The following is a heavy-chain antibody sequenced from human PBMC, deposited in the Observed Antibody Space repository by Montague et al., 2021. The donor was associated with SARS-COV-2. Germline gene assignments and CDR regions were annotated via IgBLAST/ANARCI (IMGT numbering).Heavy chain of an antibody. J-gene: IGHJ6*02. D-gene: IGHD4-11*01. CDR2: INHSGST. Sequence: SETLSITCAVYGGSFSGYYWTWIRQSPRKGLEWIGEINHSGSTNYNPSLKSRVTISVDTSKNQFSLKLSSVTAGDTAVYYCACGEITTRGLIYYYGMDVWGQGTTVTVSS. CDR1: GGSFSGYY. V-gene: IGHV4-34*01. CDR3: ACGEITTRGLIYYYGMDV.